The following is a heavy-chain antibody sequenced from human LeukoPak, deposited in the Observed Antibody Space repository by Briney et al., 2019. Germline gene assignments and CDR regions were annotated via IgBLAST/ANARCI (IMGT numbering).Heavy chain of an antibody. CDR1: GYTFTSYG. CDR3: AGRGPVGGDWGFDY. V-gene: IGHV1-18*01. CDR2: ISGYYGNT. J-gene: IGHJ4*02. Sequence: ASVKVSCKASGYTFTSYGISWVRQAPGQGLEWMGWISGYYGNTDSAQNIQGRVTMTRDTSTSTAFMELRSLQSGAPAVYYGAGRGPVGGDWGFDYWGQGTLVTVSS. D-gene: IGHD2-21*02.